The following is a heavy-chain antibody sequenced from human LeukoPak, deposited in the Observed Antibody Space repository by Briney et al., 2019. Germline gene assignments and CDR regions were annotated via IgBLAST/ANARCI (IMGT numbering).Heavy chain of an antibody. CDR3: ARGVSGYSYGRYYYYGMDV. Sequence: ASGKVSCKASGYTFTSYYMHWVRQAPAQGLEWMGVINPSGGSTSYAQTVQGRVTMTRDTSTSTVYMELNSLRSEDTAVYYCARGVSGYSYGRYYYYGMDVWGQGTTVTVSS. J-gene: IGHJ6*02. D-gene: IGHD5-18*01. V-gene: IGHV1-46*01. CDR1: GYTFTSYY. CDR2: INPSGGST.